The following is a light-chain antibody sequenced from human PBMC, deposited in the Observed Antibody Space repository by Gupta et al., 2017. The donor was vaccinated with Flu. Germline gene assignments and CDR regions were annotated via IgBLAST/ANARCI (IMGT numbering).Light chain of an antibody. Sequence: SVSGSPGQSITISCTGTSSDVGGYNYVSWYQQHPGIAPKLIIYEVTNRPSGVAHRFSGSKSGSTASLTITGLQAEDEADYYCSSYSSSGILFVFGTGTKVTVL. CDR3: SSYSSSGILFV. CDR1: SSDVGGYNY. V-gene: IGLV2-14*01. CDR2: EVT. J-gene: IGLJ1*01.